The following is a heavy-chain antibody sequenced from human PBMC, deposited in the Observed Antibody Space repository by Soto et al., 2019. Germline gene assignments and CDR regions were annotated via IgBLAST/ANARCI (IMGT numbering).Heavy chain of an antibody. CDR1: GFNFNNYA. J-gene: IGHJ4*02. CDR2: MSGVGGSI. V-gene: IGHV3-23*01. D-gene: IGHD2-8*02. Sequence: EVQLLESGGGVTPPGGSLRLSCVASGFNFNNYAMSWVRQAPGKGLEWVAAMSGVGGSIYYADSVKGRFTISRDNSKNTLFLQMSSLRAADTAVYYCANNTLTGGSRPGFGYDFHYWGQGTLVTVSS. CDR3: ANNTLTGGSRPGFGYDFHY.